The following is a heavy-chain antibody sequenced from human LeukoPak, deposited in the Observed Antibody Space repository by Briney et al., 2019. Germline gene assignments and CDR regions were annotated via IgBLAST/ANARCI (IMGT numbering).Heavy chain of an antibody. D-gene: IGHD1-26*01. V-gene: IGHV4-39*01. CDR2: IYSSGST. CDR1: GGSISSSGYY. CDR3: ARHEYSGSYYGLSWFDP. J-gene: IGHJ5*02. Sequence: SETLSLTCTVSGGSISSSGYYWGWLRQPPGTGLEWIASIYSSGSTYYNPSLKSRVTISVDTSKNLLSLKLISLPAADTAVYYCARHEYSGSYYGLSWFDPWGQGTLVTVSS.